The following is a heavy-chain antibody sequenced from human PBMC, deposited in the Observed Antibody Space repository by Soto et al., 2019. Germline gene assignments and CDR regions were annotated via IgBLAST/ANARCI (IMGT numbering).Heavy chain of an antibody. CDR3: ARDIVLTALDCFDP. J-gene: IGHJ5*02. CDR1: GYTSTTYG. CDR2: IIAYNGDT. D-gene: IGHD3-16*02. Sequence: QVQLVQSGAEVKKPGASVKVSCKASGYTSTTYGISWVRQAPGQGLEWMGWIIAYNGDTKHAQKFQGRVTMTTDTSTSTAYMEFRSLRSDDTAVYYCARDIVLTALDCFDPWGQGTLVTVSS. V-gene: IGHV1-18*01.